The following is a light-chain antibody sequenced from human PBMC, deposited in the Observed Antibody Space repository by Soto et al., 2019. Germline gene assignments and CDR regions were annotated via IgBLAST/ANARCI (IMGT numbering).Light chain of an antibody. J-gene: IGKJ5*01. CDR2: WAS. CDR1: QSVLYSSNNKNY. CDR3: QQYYSTPLVT. V-gene: IGKV4-1*01. Sequence: SVRTQSPDSLAVSLGERATINCKSSQSVLYSSNNKNYLAWYQQKPGQPPKLLIYWASTRESGVPDRFSGSGSGTDFTLTISSLQAEDAAVYYCQQYYSTPLVTFGQGTRLEIK.